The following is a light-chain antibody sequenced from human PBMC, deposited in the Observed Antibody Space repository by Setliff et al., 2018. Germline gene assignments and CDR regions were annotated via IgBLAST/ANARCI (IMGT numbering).Light chain of an antibody. V-gene: IGLV1-44*01. CDR2: SNN. CDR3: AAWDDSLNAVV. CDR1: SSNIGSNT. J-gene: IGLJ2*01. Sequence: ALTQPPSASGTPGQRVTISSSGSSSNIGSNTVNWYQQLPGTAPKLLIYSNNQRPSGVPDRFSGSKSGTSASLAISGLQSEDEADYYCAAWDDSLNAVVFGGGTKVTVL.